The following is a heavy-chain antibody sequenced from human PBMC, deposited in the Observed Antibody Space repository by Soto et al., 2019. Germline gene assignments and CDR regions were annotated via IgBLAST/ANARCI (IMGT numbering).Heavy chain of an antibody. V-gene: IGHV3-7*01. CDR2: INQDGSEE. CDR1: GFTFSSYW. CDR3: ARDPWAADY. D-gene: IGHD3-16*01. Sequence: GGSLRLSCAASGFTFSSYWMSWVRQAPGKGLEWVANINQDGSEEYYADSVRGRFTISRDNSKNTVNLQMNSLRAEDTAVYYCARDPWAADYWGQGTLVTVSS. J-gene: IGHJ4*02.